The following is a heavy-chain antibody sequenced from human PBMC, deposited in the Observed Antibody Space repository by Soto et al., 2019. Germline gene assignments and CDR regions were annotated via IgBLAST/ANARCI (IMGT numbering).Heavy chain of an antibody. Sequence: GGSLRLSCEASGFNINTYFMHWVRQAPGKGLEWVAFIRTKAYGETTEYAASVKGRFTISRDDSKSIAYLQVNSLKTEDTAVYYCTRAILSGYHDHWGQGTLVTVSS. CDR3: TRAILSGYHDH. V-gene: IGHV3-49*04. D-gene: IGHD3-9*01. CDR1: GFNINTYF. CDR2: IRTKAYGETT. J-gene: IGHJ4*02.